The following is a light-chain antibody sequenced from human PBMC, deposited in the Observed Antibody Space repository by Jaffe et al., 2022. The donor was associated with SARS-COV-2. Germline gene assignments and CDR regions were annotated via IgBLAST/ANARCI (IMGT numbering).Light chain of an antibody. CDR1: RSDVGGYNY. Sequence: QSALTQPPSASGSPGQSVTISCTGTRSDVGGYNYVSWYQQHPGKAPKLIIYEVTKRPSGVPDRFSGSKSGNTASLTVAGLQAEDEADYYCSSYAGYHNVGVFGTGTKVTVL. CDR3: SSYAGYHNVGV. V-gene: IGLV2-8*01. CDR2: EVT. J-gene: IGLJ1*01.